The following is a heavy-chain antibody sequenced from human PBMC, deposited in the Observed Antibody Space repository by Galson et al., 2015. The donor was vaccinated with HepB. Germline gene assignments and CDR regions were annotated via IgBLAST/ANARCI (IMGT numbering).Heavy chain of an antibody. J-gene: IGHJ5*02. D-gene: IGHD3-22*01. CDR1: GYTFTGYY. Sequence: SVKVSCKASGYTFTGYYMHWARQAPGQGLEWMGWINPNSGGTNYAQKFQGRVTMTRDTSISTAYMELSRLRSDDTAVYYCARAPRVIVVVITGWFDPWGQGTLVTVSS. V-gene: IGHV1-2*02. CDR2: INPNSGGT. CDR3: ARAPRVIVVVITGWFDP.